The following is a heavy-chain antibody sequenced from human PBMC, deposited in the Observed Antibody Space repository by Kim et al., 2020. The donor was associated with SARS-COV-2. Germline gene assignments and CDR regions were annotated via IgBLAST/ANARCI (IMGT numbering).Heavy chain of an antibody. J-gene: IGHJ4*02. D-gene: IGHD3-10*01. CDR2: IYYSGST. Sequence: SETLSLTCTVSGGSISSSSYYWGWIRQPPGKGLEWIGSIYYSGSTYYNPSLKSRVTISVDTSKNQFSLKLSSVTAADTAVYYCARELFGKHSFDYWGQGT. CDR3: ARELFGKHSFDY. V-gene: IGHV4-39*07. CDR1: GGSISSSSYY.